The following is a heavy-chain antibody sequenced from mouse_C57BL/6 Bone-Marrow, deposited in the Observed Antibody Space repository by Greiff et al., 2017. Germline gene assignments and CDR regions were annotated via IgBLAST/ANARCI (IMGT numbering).Heavy chain of an antibody. CDR1: GYTFTSYW. CDR2: IHPSDSDT. D-gene: IGHD1-1*01. Sequence: VQLQQPGAELVQPGASVKVSCKASGYTFTSYWMHWVKQRPGQGLEWIGRIHPSDSDTNYNQKFKGKATLTVDKSSSTAYMHLSSLTSEDSAVYYGAIYYYCSSYLYYFDDWGQGTTLTVSS. CDR3: AIYYYCSSYLYYFDD. V-gene: IGHV1-74*01. J-gene: IGHJ2*01.